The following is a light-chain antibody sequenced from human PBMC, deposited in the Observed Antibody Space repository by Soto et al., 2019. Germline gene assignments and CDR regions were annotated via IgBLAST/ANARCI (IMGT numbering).Light chain of an antibody. CDR2: RAS. V-gene: IGKV1-5*03. Sequence: DLQMTQSPSTLSASVGDRVIITCRASQSISSWLAWYQQKPGKAPNLLIYRASTLKSGIPSRFSGSRSGTEFTLTIGSLQPDDFVTYYCQQYDRASWTFGPGTKVEFK. CDR3: QQYDRASWT. CDR1: QSISSW. J-gene: IGKJ1*01.